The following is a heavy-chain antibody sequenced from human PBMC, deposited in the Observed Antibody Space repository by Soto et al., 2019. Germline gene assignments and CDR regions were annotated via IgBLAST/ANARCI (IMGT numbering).Heavy chain of an antibody. CDR2: INSGGSAT. Sequence: PGGSLRLSCAASAFTFSSYWMHLVRQSPGKGLVWVSRINSGGSATTYADSVKGRFTISRDNAKNTLYLQMNSLRAEDTAVYYCARAPKVVTTFVDYWGQRTLVTVSS. CDR3: ARAPKVVTTFVDY. J-gene: IGHJ4*02. V-gene: IGHV3-74*01. D-gene: IGHD3-22*01. CDR1: AFTFSSYW.